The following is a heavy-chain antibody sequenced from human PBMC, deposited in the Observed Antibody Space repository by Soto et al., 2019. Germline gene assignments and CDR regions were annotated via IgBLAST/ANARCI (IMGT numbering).Heavy chain of an antibody. CDR2: INHSGST. CDR3: ATHWDENWFDP. V-gene: IGHV4-34*01. Sequence: PSETLSLTCAVYGGSFSGYYWSWIRQPPGKGLEWIGEINHSGSTNYNPSLKSRVTISVDTSKNQFSLKLSSVTAADTAVYYCATHWDENWFDPWGQGTLVTVSS. CDR1: GGSFSGYY. D-gene: IGHD1-26*01. J-gene: IGHJ5*02.